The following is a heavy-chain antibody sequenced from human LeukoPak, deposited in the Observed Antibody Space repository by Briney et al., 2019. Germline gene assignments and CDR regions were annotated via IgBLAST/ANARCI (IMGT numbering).Heavy chain of an antibody. J-gene: IGHJ4*02. CDR1: GFTFSSYS. Sequence: PGGSLRLSRAASGFTFSSYSMNWVRQAPGKGLEWVSSISSSSSYIYYADSVKGRLTISRDNAKNSLYLQMNSLRAEDTAVYYCARKGAASHFDYWGQGTLVTVSS. CDR2: ISSSSSYI. CDR3: ARKGAASHFDY. D-gene: IGHD2-15*01. V-gene: IGHV3-21*01.